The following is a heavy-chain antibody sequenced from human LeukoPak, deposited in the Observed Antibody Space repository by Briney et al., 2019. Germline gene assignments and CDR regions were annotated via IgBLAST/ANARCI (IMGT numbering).Heavy chain of an antibody. V-gene: IGHV3-11*04. CDR2: ISSSGSTI. Sequence: GGSLRLSCAASGFTFSDYYMSWIRQAPGKGLEWVSYISSSGSTIYYADSVKGRFTISRDNAKNSLYLQMNSLRADDTAVYYCARFAAGGSYYYYMDVWGKGTTVTVSS. CDR1: GFTFSDYY. J-gene: IGHJ6*03. D-gene: IGHD6-25*01. CDR3: ARFAAGGSYYYYMDV.